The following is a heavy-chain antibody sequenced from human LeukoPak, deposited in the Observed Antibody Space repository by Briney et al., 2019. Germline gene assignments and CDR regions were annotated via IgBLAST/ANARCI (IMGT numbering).Heavy chain of an antibody. CDR1: GGSISSSSYY. J-gene: IGHJ3*02. V-gene: IGHV4-39*01. Sequence: PSETLSLTCTVSGGSISSSSYYWGWIRQPPGKGLEWIGSIYYSGSTYYSPPLKSRVAISVDTSKNQFSLKLTSVTAADTAVYYCARRPAITGTDAAFDIWGQGTMVTVSP. D-gene: IGHD1-20*01. CDR2: IYYSGST. CDR3: ARRPAITGTDAAFDI.